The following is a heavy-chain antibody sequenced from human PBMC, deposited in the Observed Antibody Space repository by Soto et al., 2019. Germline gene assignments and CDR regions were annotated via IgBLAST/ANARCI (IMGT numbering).Heavy chain of an antibody. D-gene: IGHD2-21*01. CDR1: GFTFSSYA. J-gene: IGHJ2*01. V-gene: IGHV3-23*01. Sequence: GGSLRLSCSASGFTFSSYAMSWVRQAPGKGLEWVSAISGSGGSTYYADSVKGRFTISRDNSKNTLYLQMNSLRAEDTAVYYCAKGRMSYSYFDLWGRGTLVTVSS. CDR3: AKGRMSYSYFDL. CDR2: ISGSGGST.